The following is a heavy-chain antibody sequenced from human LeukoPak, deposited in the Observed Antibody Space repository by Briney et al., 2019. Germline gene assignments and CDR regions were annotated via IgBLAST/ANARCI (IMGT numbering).Heavy chain of an antibody. V-gene: IGHV4-39*07. J-gene: IGHJ6*03. CDR1: GGSISSSSYY. D-gene: IGHD3-9*01. Sequence: SETLSLTCTVSGGSISSSSYYWGWIRQPPGKGLEWIGEIYHSGSTNYNPSLKSRVTISVDKSKNQFSLKLSSVTAADTAVYYCARGNYDIFYMDVWGKGTTVTVSS. CDR2: IYHSGST. CDR3: ARGNYDIFYMDV.